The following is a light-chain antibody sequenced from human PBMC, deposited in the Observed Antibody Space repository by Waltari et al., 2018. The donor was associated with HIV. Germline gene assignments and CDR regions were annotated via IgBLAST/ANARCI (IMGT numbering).Light chain of an antibody. CDR3: QQGGGMPYT. V-gene: IGKV1-39*01. CDR2: GAS. CDR1: QNIKTN. Sequence: DIQMTQSPSSLSASVGDRVTITCRASQNIKTNLNWYQQKPGKAPKVLIYGASNLKRGVPSRFSGSGSGTDFTLSISSLQPEDSATYYCQQGGGMPYTFGQATMVEIK. J-gene: IGKJ2*01.